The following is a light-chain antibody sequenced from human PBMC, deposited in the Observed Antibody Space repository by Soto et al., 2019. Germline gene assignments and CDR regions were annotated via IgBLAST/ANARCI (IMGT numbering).Light chain of an antibody. CDR2: EVS. Sequence: QSAPTQPGSVSGTPGQSITLSCPGTSSDVGGYNYVSWSQQHPGNAPKLMIYEVSNRPSGVSNRFYGSKSGNTASLTSSGLQAEDEADYYCSTDTSSSTWGFGTGTKGTVL. CDR3: STDTSSSTWG. V-gene: IGLV2-14*01. CDR1: SSDVGGYNY. J-gene: IGLJ1*01.